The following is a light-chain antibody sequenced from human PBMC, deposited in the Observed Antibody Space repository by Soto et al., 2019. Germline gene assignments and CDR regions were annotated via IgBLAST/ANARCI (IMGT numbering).Light chain of an antibody. V-gene: IGLV1-44*01. CDR3: AAWDESPXVPV. Sequence: QAVVTQPPSASGTPGQRVXISCSGSNSNIGRNTVNWYQQFPGAAPNLLIHSDNQRPSGVPDRFSGSRSGTSASLAISGLQSEDEADYYCAAWDESPXVPVFGGGTKVTVL. CDR1: NSNIGRNT. CDR2: SDN. J-gene: IGLJ3*02.